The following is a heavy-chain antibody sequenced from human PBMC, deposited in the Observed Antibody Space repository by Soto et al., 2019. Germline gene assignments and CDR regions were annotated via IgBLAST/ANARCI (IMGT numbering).Heavy chain of an antibody. Sequence: QITLKESGPTLVKSTQTLTLTCTFSGFSLSTSGVGVGWIRQPPEKALEWLELIYWNDDERYSPFLKSRLTITKDTSKNQVVLTMTNMDPVDTATYYCAHRGDYGDLYNWFDPWGQGTLVTVSS. J-gene: IGHJ5*02. CDR2: IYWNDDE. CDR1: GFSLSTSGVG. CDR3: AHRGDYGDLYNWFDP. V-gene: IGHV2-5*01. D-gene: IGHD4-17*01.